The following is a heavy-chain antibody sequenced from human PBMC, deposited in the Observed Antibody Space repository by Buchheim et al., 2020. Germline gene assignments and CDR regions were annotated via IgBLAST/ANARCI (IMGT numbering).Heavy chain of an antibody. J-gene: IGHJ6*02. CDR3: SSSGPGYYYYGMDV. CDR1: GFTFSGSA. Sequence: EVQLVESGGGLVQPGGSLKLSCAASGFTFSGSAMHWVRQASGKGLEWVGRIRSKANSYAKAYAASVKGRFTIYRDDSKNKAYLQMNSLKTEDTAVYYCSSSGPGYYYYGMDVGGQGTT. V-gene: IGHV3-73*01. CDR2: IRSKANSYAK. D-gene: IGHD6-19*01.